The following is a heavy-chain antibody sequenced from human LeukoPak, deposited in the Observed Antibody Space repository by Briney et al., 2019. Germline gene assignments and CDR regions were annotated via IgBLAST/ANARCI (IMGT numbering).Heavy chain of an antibody. D-gene: IGHD1-26*01. J-gene: IGHJ3*02. V-gene: IGHV3-30*18. CDR3: AKDPLGELPLSHAFDI. Sequence: GGSLRLSCAASGFTFSSYGMHWVRQAPGKGLEWVAVISYDGSNKYYADSVKGRFTISRDNSKNTLYLQMNSLRAEDTAVYYCAKDPLGELPLSHAFDIWGQGTMVTVSS. CDR2: ISYDGSNK. CDR1: GFTFSSYG.